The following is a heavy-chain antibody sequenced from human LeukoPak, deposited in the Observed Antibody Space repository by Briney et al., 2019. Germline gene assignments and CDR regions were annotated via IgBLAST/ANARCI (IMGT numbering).Heavy chain of an antibody. Sequence: SETLSLTCTVSGGSISSYYWSWIRQPAGKGLEWIGRIYTSGSTNYNPSLKSRVTMSVDTSKNQFSLKLSSVTAADTAVYYCAGDRWPPTVPPPYYYYYGMDVWGQGPTVTVPS. J-gene: IGHJ6*02. V-gene: IGHV4-4*07. CDR3: AGDRWPPTVPPPYYYYYGMDV. CDR2: IYTSGST. CDR1: GGSISSYY. D-gene: IGHD4-4*01.